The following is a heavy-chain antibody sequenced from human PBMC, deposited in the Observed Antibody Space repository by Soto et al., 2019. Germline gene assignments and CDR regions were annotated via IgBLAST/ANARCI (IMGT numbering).Heavy chain of an antibody. V-gene: IGHV5-51*01. CDR2: IYPGDSDT. CDR1: GYTFSNYW. CDR3: VRVDRGGSYHNGMDF. Sequence: GESLKISCKGSGYTFSNYWIGWVCQMPGKGLQWMGIIYPGDSDTRYSPSFQGQVTISVDKSISTAYLQWSSLKASDTAMYYCVRVDRGGSYHNGMDFCGKGTTVTVSS. D-gene: IGHD3-22*01. J-gene: IGHJ6*04.